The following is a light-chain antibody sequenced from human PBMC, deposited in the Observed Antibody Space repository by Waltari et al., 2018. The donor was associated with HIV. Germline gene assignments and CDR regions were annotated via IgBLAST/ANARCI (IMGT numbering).Light chain of an antibody. J-gene: IGLJ2*01. CDR3: CSYAGSSTLV. CDR1: SSDVGGYNY. V-gene: IGLV2-23*02. CDR2: DVS. Sequence: QSALTQPASVSGSPGQSITISCTGTSSDVGGYNYFSWYQQHPGKAPKLMIYDVSKRPSGFSNRFSGSKSGNTASLTISGLQAEDEADYYCCSYAGSSTLVFGGGTKLTVL.